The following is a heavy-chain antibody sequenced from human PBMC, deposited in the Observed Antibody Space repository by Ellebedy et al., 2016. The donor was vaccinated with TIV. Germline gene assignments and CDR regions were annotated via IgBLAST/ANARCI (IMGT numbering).Heavy chain of an antibody. D-gene: IGHD4-17*01. J-gene: IGHJ5*02. CDR2: IYSSGAT. V-gene: IGHV4-4*07. CDR1: GASISSYF. CDR3: AKFSTVTGSADH. Sequence: SETLSLTXTVSGASISSYFWTWIRQPAGRALEYLGRIYSSGATNYNPSLKSRLTMSVDTSKNQFSLKLSSVTAADTAIYYCAKFSTVTGSADHWGQGTLVTVSS.